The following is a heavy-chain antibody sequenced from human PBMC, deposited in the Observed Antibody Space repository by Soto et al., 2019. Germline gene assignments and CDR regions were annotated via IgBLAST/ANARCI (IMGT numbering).Heavy chain of an antibody. CDR1: GASVSSPTYY. Sequence: SETLSLTCTVSGASVSSPTYYWSWIRQPPGRGLEWIASVHNSGYTNHNPSLKSRVTTSVDTSRNQFSLELGSVTAADTAVYYCASFDCSTTFCHRSFFYYYVFDFWGQGISVTGSS. D-gene: IGHD5-12*01. CDR3: ASFDCSTTFCHRSFFYYYVFDF. V-gene: IGHV4-61*01. J-gene: IGHJ5*01. CDR2: VHNSGYT.